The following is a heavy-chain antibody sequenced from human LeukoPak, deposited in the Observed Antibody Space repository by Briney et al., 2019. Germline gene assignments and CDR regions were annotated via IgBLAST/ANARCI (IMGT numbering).Heavy chain of an antibody. CDR2: IRYVGNNE. Sequence: PGGSLRLSCAASGFTFSNYGMHWVRQAPGKGLEWVAFIRYVGNNENYADSVKGRLTISRDNSKNTLYLQMNSLRPEDTAVYYCAKDGMVEGYYTHMDVWGKGTTVIVSS. V-gene: IGHV3-30*02. CDR3: AKDGMVEGYYTHMDV. D-gene: IGHD2-8*01. CDR1: GFTFSNYG. J-gene: IGHJ6*03.